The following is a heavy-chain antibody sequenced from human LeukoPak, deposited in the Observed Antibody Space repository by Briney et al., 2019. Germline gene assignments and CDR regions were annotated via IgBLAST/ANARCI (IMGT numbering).Heavy chain of an antibody. CDR2: IYSGGST. Sequence: GGSLRLSCAASGFTVSSNYMSWVRQAPGKGLEWVSVIYSGGSTSYADSVKGRFTISRDNSKNTLYLQMNSLRAEDTAVYYCAREAYSSSWGPYYYYYGMDVWGQGTTVTVSS. CDR3: AREAYSSSWGPYYYYYGMDV. V-gene: IGHV3-66*01. CDR1: GFTVSSNY. J-gene: IGHJ6*02. D-gene: IGHD6-13*01.